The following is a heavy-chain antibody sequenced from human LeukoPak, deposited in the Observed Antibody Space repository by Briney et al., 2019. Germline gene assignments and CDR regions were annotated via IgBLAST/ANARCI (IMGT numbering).Heavy chain of an antibody. J-gene: IGHJ5*02. V-gene: IGHV1-8*03. Sequence: ASVKVSCKVSGYTFTGYYMHWVRQATGQGLEWMGWMNPNSGNTGYAQKFQGRVTITRNTSISTAYMELSSLRSEDTAVYYCARDNIAAAAKGGFDPWGQGTLVTVSS. CDR2: MNPNSGNT. D-gene: IGHD6-13*01. CDR1: GYTFTGYY. CDR3: ARDNIAAAAKGGFDP.